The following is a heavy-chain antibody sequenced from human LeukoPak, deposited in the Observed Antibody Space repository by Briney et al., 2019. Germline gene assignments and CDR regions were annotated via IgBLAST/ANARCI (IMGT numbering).Heavy chain of an antibody. J-gene: IGHJ4*02. CDR1: GFTFSSYA. D-gene: IGHD6-6*01. CDR3: ARGPHIAARQDY. CDR2: ISYDGSNK. V-gene: IGHV3-30-3*01. Sequence: GGSLRLSCAASGFTFSSYAMHWVRQAPGKGLEWVAVISYDGSNKYYADSVKGRFTISRDNSKNTLYLQMNSLRAEDTAVYYCARGPHIAARQDYWGQGTPVTVSS.